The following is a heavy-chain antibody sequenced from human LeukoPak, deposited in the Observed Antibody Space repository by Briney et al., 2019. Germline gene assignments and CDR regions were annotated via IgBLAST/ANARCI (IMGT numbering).Heavy chain of an antibody. CDR2: VHLSGAS. J-gene: IGHJ4*02. Sequence: SETLSLTCAVSGGSILTTNWWSWVRQPPGKGLEWIGEVHLSGASNYNPSLKSRVSMSIDKSRNQLSLELTSVTAADTAIYYCTRENRPFCPFAFWGQGVMVTVSS. CDR1: GGSILTTNW. CDR3: TRENRPFCPFAF. D-gene: IGHD3-3*01. V-gene: IGHV4-4*02.